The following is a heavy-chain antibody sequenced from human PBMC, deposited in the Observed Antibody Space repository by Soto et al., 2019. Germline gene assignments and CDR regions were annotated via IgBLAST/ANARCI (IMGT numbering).Heavy chain of an antibody. CDR2: IFPGDSDT. CDR1: GYTFTNYC. D-gene: IGHD1-1*01. CDR3: ARGLGTGMNQTNLLDP. Sequence: GEXLKISCKGSGYTFTNYCIGWVRQMPGKGLEWMGIIFPGDSDTRYSPSFRGQVTISADKSINTAYLQWSSLEASDTAIYYCARGLGTGMNQTNLLDPWGQGTLVTVSS. V-gene: IGHV5-51*01. J-gene: IGHJ5*02.